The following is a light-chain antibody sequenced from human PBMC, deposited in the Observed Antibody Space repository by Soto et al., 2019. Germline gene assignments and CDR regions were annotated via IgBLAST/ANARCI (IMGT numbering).Light chain of an antibody. CDR2: GAS. CDR1: EGVASNY. J-gene: IGKJ1*01. Sequence: EIVLTQSPGTLSLSPWERATLSCRASEGVASNYLAWYQHKPGQAPRLLFFGASNRATGIPDRFSGSGSGTDFTLTISRVEPEDFAVYYCHQYGSSPWTIGQGTKVDIK. V-gene: IGKV3-20*01. CDR3: HQYGSSPWT.